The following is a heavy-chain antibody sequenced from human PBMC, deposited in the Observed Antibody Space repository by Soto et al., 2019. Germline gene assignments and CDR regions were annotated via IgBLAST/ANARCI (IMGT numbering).Heavy chain of an antibody. J-gene: IGHJ5*02. CDR2: IFYSGST. CDR3: ARNMGSGYSPRGWFDP. Sequence: PSETLSLTCTVSGGSISSSSYYWGWIRQPPGKGLEWIGSIFYSGSTYYNPSLKSRVTISVDTSKNQFSLKLSSVTAADTAVYYCARNMGSGYSPRGWFDPWGQGTLVTVSS. CDR1: GGSISSSSYY. V-gene: IGHV4-39*01. D-gene: IGHD3-22*01.